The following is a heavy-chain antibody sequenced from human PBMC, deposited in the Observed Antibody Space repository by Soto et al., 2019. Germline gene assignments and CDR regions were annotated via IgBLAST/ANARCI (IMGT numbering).Heavy chain of an antibody. CDR3: ARGTYDYVWGRYLPPWFDP. V-gene: IGHV3-74*01. CDR1: GFTFSSYW. CDR2: INSDGSST. J-gene: IGHJ5*02. D-gene: IGHD3-16*02. Sequence: HPGGSLRLSCAASGFTFSSYWMHWVRQAPGKGLVWVSRINSDGSSTSYADSVKGRFTISRDNAKNTLYLQMNSLRAEDTAVYYCARGTYDYVWGRYLPPWFDPWSQGTLVTVSS.